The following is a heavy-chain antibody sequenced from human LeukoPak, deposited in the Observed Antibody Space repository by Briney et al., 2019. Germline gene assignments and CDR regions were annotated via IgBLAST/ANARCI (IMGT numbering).Heavy chain of an antibody. CDR2: ISSSSSYI. J-gene: IGHJ4*02. CDR3: AREAPPAGTDY. D-gene: IGHD6-13*01. CDR1: GFTFSSYS. V-gene: IGHV3-21*01. Sequence: GGSLRLSCAASGFTFSSYSMNWVRQAPGKGLEWVSSISSSSSYIYYADSVKGRFTISRDNAKDSLYLQMNSLRAEDTAVYYCAREAPPAGTDYWGQGTLVTVSS.